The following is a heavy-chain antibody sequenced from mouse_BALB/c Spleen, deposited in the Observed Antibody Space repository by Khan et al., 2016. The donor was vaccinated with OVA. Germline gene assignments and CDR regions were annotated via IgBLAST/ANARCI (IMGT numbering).Heavy chain of an antibody. D-gene: IGHD1-1*01. CDR3: ARVYGGDFDY. J-gene: IGHJ2*02. CDR2: ISYSGST. CDR1: GYSITSGYA. V-gene: IGHV3-2*02. Sequence: EVQLVKSGPGLVKPSQSLSLTCTVTGYSITSGYAWNWIRQFPGNKLEWMGYISYSGSTSYNPSLRSRISITRDTSKNQFFLQLNSVTTEDTATYYCARVYGGDFDYWGQGTSLTVSS.